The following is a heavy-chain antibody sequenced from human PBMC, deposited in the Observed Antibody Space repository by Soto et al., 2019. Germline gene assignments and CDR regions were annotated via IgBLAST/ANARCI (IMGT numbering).Heavy chain of an antibody. D-gene: IGHD5-18*01. V-gene: IGHV4-30-4*01. J-gene: IGHJ3*02. CDR2: ISYSGST. CDR1: RSSNSSGDYY. Sequence: PYQTMSLPCTVSRSSNSSGDYYWTWIRQPPRKRLEWIGSISYSGSTYYNPSLKSRVTISVDTCKNQYSLKLSSVTAADTAVYSCARPRGPTRDTAMGFDAFDIWGQGTMVTVSS. CDR3: ARPRGPTRDTAMGFDAFDI.